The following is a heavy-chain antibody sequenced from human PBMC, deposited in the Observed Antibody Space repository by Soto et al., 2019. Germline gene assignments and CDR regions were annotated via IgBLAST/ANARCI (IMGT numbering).Heavy chain of an antibody. CDR1: GGSISSGGYY. D-gene: IGHD3-10*01. CDR2: IYYSGST. CDR3: ASTAPPTEYGSGSYYNFFFDY. J-gene: IGHJ4*02. V-gene: IGHV4-31*03. Sequence: SETLSLTCTVSGGSISSGGYYWCWIRQHPGKGLEWIGYIYYSGSTYYNPSLKSRVTISVDTSKNQFSLKLSSMTAADTAVYYCASTAPPTEYGSGSYYNFFFDYWGQGTQVTVSS.